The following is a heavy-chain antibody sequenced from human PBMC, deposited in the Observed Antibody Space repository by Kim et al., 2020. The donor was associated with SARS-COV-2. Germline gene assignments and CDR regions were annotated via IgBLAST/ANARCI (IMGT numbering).Heavy chain of an antibody. J-gene: IGHJ4*02. Sequence: SVKVSCKASGGTFSSYAISWVRQAPGQGLEWMGGIIPIFGTANYAQKFQGRVTITADKSTSTAYMELSSLRSEDTAVYYCARDRVGVYGPGSSYFDYWGQGTLVTVSS. CDR1: GGTFSSYA. CDR3: ARDRVGVYGPGSSYFDY. CDR2: IIPIFGTA. D-gene: IGHD3-10*01. V-gene: IGHV1-69*06.